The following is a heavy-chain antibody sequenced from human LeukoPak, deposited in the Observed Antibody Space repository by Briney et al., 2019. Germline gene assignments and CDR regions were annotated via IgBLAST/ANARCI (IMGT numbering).Heavy chain of an antibody. CDR3: ARDRPVAGANWFDP. CDR1: GGSISGSTYY. D-gene: IGHD6-13*01. CDR2: IYYSGTT. V-gene: IGHV4-39*02. J-gene: IGHJ5*02. Sequence: SETLSLTCDVSGGSISGSTYYWGWIRQPPGKGLEWIANIYYSGTTYYNPSLKSRATISADTSKNQFSLRLTSVTAADTAMYYCARDRPVAGANWFDPWGQGALVTVSS.